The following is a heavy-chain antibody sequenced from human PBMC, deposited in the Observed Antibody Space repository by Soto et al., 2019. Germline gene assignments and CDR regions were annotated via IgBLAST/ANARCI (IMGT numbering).Heavy chain of an antibody. CDR2: INPSGGST. J-gene: IGHJ5*02. D-gene: IGHD3-10*01. Sequence: ASVKVSCKASGYTFTSYYMHWVRQALGQGLEWMGIINPSGGSTSYAQKFQGRVTMTEDTSADTAYMELSSLRSEDTAVYYCATSQGYLVRGVAWFDPWGQGTLVTVSS. CDR3: ATSQGYLVRGVAWFDP. V-gene: IGHV1-46*01. CDR1: GYTFTSYY.